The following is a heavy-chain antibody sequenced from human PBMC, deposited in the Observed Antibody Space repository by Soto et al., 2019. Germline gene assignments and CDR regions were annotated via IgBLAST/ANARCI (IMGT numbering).Heavy chain of an antibody. CDR3: ARADRSENYDFWSGYYSYYYMDV. Sequence: SETLSLTCTVSGGSISSYYWSWIRQPPGKGLEWIGYIYYSGSTNYNPSLKSRVTISVDTSKNQFSLKLSSVTAADTAVYYCARADRSENYDFWSGYYSYYYMDVWGKGTTVTVSS. D-gene: IGHD3-3*01. CDR2: IYYSGST. J-gene: IGHJ6*03. CDR1: GGSISSYY. V-gene: IGHV4-59*01.